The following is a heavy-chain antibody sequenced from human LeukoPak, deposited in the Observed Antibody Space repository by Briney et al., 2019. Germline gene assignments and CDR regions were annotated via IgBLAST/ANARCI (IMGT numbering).Heavy chain of an antibody. CDR2: VFHNGDP. V-gene: IGHV4-39*07. CDR1: GGSIIDVNSY. J-gene: IGHJ4*02. Sequence: SETLSLTCTVSGGSIIDVNSYWTWIRQHPGKGLEWIASVFHNGDPYYTPTLRSRLTISVDSSKNQFSLRLSSVTAADTAVYYCARAPYGDHIDYWGQGTLVTVSS. D-gene: IGHD4-17*01. CDR3: ARAPYGDHIDY.